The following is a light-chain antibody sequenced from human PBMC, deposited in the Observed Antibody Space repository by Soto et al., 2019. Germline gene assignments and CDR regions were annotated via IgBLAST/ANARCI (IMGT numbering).Light chain of an antibody. CDR3: TSYAGTNNPYV. V-gene: IGLV2-8*01. CDR2: EVS. CDR1: SSDVGDYNY. J-gene: IGLJ1*01. Sequence: QSALTQPPSASGFPGHSVTISCTGTSSDVGDYNYVSWYQQHPGKAPKLMIYEVSKRPSGVPDRFSGSKSGNTASLTVSGLQAEDEADYYCTSYAGTNNPYVSGTGTKVTV.